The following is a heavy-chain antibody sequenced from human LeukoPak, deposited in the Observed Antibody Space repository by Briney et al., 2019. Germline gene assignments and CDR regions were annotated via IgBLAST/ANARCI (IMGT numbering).Heavy chain of an antibody. Sequence: GGSLRLSCAASGFTFSSYDMHWVRQATGKGLEWVSAIGTAGDTYYTGSVKGRFTISRENAKNSLYLQMNSLRAGDTAVCYCTRVAKSGRSYYFDYWGQGTLVTVSS. CDR3: TRVAKSGRSYYFDY. V-gene: IGHV3-13*01. D-gene: IGHD3-3*01. J-gene: IGHJ4*02. CDR2: IGTAGDT. CDR1: GFTFSSYD.